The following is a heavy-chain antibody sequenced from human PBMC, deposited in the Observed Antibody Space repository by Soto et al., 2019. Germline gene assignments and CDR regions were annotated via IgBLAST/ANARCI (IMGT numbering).Heavy chain of an antibody. J-gene: IGHJ5*02. CDR3: STDSAGRGPFDA. CDR1: GGSFGTNY. CDR2: TYHTWST. V-gene: IGHV4-59*13. D-gene: IGHD3-10*01. Sequence: SETLSLTCTISGGSFGTNYWSWIRQAPGKGLELIGYTYHTWSTKYNSSLTSRATISVDTSKNQFSLSLNSAAAADTAVYYCSTDSAGRGPFDAWGQGIMVTVSS.